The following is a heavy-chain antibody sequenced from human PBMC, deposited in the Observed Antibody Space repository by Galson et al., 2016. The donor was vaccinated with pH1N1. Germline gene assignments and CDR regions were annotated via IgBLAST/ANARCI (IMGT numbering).Heavy chain of an antibody. CDR2: TYYRSKWFS. CDR1: GDSVSRTSTA. J-gene: IGHJ3*02. Sequence: CAISGDSVSRTSTAWNWIRQSPSRGLEWLGRTYYRSKWFSDYAVSVEGRININPDTSKNEFSLQLNSVTPEDTAVYYCARDRDPNWAGPNDVFDIWGQGTMVTVSS. V-gene: IGHV6-1*01. CDR3: ARDRDPNWAGPNDVFDI. D-gene: IGHD7-27*01.